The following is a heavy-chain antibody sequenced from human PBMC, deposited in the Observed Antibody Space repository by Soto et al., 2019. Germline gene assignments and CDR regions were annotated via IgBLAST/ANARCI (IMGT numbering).Heavy chain of an antibody. J-gene: IGHJ4*02. D-gene: IGHD2-15*01. Sequence: QITLKESGPTLVEPTQSLTLTCTFSGFSLSTNGVGVGWVRQAPGKAPEWLAIIFWDGDVRYSPSLKRRLSIIGDTSKNLVVLIMTNVDPVDTATYFCAHSLRGSGCSGGSCYYFDFWGQGTLVTVSS. CDR3: AHSLRGSGCSGGSCYYFDF. V-gene: IGHV2-5*02. CDR2: IFWDGDV. CDR1: GFSLSTNGVG.